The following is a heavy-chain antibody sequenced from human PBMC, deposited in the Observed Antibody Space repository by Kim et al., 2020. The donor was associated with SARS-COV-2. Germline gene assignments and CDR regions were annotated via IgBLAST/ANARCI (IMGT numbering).Heavy chain of an antibody. CDR1: GFTVSSNY. Sequence: GGSLRLSCAASGFTVSSNYMSWVRQAPGKGLEWVSVIYSGGSTYYADSVKGRFTISRDNSKNTLYLQMNSLRAEDTAVYYCARDKALWFGERYYYYGMDVWGQGTTLTVSS. CDR2: IYSGGST. D-gene: IGHD3-10*01. J-gene: IGHJ6*02. CDR3: ARDKALWFGERYYYYGMDV. V-gene: IGHV3-53*01.